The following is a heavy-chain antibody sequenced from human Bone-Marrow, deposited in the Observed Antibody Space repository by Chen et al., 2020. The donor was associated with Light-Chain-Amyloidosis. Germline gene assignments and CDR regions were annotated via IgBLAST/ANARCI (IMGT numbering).Heavy chain of an antibody. D-gene: IGHD3-10*01. CDR1: GFNFSSFG. J-gene: IGHJ4*02. V-gene: IGHV3-23*01. CDR3: MRKGGYFDF. Sequence: GGLVQPGGSLRLSCATSGFNFSSFGMSWVRQAPGKGLEWVSTVSGSTVSTYYAGAVKGRFIISRDNSKSTLYLQMNSLRAGDTAVYFCMRKGGYFDFWGQGSLVTVSS. CDR2: VSGSTVST.